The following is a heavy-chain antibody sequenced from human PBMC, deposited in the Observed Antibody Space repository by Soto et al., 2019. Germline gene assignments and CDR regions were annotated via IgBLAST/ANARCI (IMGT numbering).Heavy chain of an antibody. V-gene: IGHV3-23*01. CDR1: GFTFSSYA. Sequence: PGGSLRLSCAASGFTFSSYAMSWVRQAPGKGLEWVSAISGSGGSTYYADSVKGRFTISRDNSKNTLYLQMNSLRAEDTAVYYCAKDPGCSGGSCYSAPGTFDYWGQGTLVTVSS. D-gene: IGHD2-15*01. J-gene: IGHJ4*02. CDR3: AKDPGCSGGSCYSAPGTFDY. CDR2: ISGSGGST.